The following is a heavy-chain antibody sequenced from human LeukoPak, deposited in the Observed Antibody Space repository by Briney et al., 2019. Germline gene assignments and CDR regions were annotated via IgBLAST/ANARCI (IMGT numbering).Heavy chain of an antibody. D-gene: IGHD4-11*01. CDR2: INHSGST. J-gene: IGHJ6*02. Sequence: SETLSLTCAVYGGSFSGYYWSWIRQPPGKGLEWIGEINHSGSTNYNPSLKSRVTISVDTSKNQFSLKLSSVTAADTAAYYCARARSTRKRAPPYYYYGMDVWGQGTTVTVSS. CDR3: ARARSTRKRAPPYYYYGMDV. CDR1: GGSFSGYY. V-gene: IGHV4-34*01.